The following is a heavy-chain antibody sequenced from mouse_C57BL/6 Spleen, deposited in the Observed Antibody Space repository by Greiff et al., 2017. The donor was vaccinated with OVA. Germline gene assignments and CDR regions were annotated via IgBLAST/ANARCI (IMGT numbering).Heavy chain of an antibody. CDR2: ISGGGGNT. D-gene: IGHD2-5*01. CDR1: GFTFSSYT. Sequence: EVNVVESGGGLVKPGGSLKLSCAASGFTFSSYTMSWVRQTPEKRLEWVATISGGGGNTYYPDSVKGRFTISRDNAKNTLYLQMSSLRSEDTALYYCARQQSNSYFDYWGQGTTLTGSS. J-gene: IGHJ2*01. CDR3: ARQQSNSYFDY. V-gene: IGHV5-9*01.